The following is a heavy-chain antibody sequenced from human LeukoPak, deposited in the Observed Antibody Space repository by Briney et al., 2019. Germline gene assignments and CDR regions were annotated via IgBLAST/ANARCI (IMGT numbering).Heavy chain of an antibody. CDR3: ARHFGSSSVSPYDY. Sequence: SETLSLTCTVSGGSIGSSTYYWGWIRQPPGKGLEWIGSIYSVTTSYNPSLKSRVTISVDTSKNQFSLKLTSVTASDTAVYYCARHFGSSSVSPYDYWGQGTLLTVSS. D-gene: IGHD6-6*01. V-gene: IGHV4-39*01. CDR1: GGSIGSSTYY. J-gene: IGHJ4*02. CDR2: IYSVTT.